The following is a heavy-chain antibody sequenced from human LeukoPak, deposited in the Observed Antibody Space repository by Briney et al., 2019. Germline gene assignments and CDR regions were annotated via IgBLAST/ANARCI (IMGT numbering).Heavy chain of an antibody. Sequence: SQTLSLTCTVSGGSISSGGHYWSWIRQYPGKGLEWIGCIYYSGDTYYNPSLETRVTISLDTSKNQFSLKVTSVTAADTAVYYCARDLGGTVSEDAIDIWGQGTMVTVSP. CDR2: IYYSGDT. V-gene: IGHV4-31*03. D-gene: IGHD4-17*01. J-gene: IGHJ3*02. CDR1: GGSISSGGHY. CDR3: ARDLGGTVSEDAIDI.